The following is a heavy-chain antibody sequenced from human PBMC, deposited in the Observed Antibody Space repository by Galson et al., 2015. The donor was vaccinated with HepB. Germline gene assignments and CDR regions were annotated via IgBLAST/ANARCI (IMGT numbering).Heavy chain of an antibody. J-gene: IGHJ6*02. D-gene: IGHD2-15*01. CDR3: ARHVGESGSYGMDV. Sequence: ETLSLTCTVSGASTSSSTYYWSWIRQPPGRGLEWIGSIYYTGTTYYNPSLKSRVTISLDTSKNHFSLKLRSVTAADTAVYYCARHVGESGSYGMDVWGQGTTVTVSS. CDR1: GASTSSSTYY. CDR2: IYYTGTT. V-gene: IGHV4-39*01.